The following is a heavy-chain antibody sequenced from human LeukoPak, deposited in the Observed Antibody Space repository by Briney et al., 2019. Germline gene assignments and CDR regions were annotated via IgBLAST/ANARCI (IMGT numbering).Heavy chain of an antibody. J-gene: IGHJ4*02. Sequence: GGSLRLSCAASGFTFSSYAMHWVRQAPGKGLEWVAVISYDGSNKYYADSVKGQFTISRDNSKNTLYLQMNSLRAEDTAVYYCARGLEWLLPDQYYFDYWGQGTLVTVSS. V-gene: IGHV3-30-3*01. CDR2: ISYDGSNK. CDR3: ARGLEWLLPDQYYFDY. D-gene: IGHD3-3*01. CDR1: GFTFSSYA.